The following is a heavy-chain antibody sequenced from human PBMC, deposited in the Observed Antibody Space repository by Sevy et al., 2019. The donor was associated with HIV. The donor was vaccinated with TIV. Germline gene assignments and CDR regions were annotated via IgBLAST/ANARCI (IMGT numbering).Heavy chain of an antibody. CDR1: GVSISSGAYS. CDR3: ARDGGTMTTPGSFEI. Sequence: SETLSLTCAVSGVSISSGAYSWNWIRQPPGKGLEWIGYIYHTGNAYYNPSLKSRITISLDRSKNQFSLRLSSVTAADTAVYICARDGGTMTTPGSFEIWGQGTMVTVS. D-gene: IGHD4-17*01. CDR2: IYHTGNA. J-gene: IGHJ3*02. V-gene: IGHV4-30-2*01.